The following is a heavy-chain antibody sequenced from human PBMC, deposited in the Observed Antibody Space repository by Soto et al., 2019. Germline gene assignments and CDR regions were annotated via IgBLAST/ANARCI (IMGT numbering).Heavy chain of an antibody. D-gene: IGHD2-2*01. CDR3: ARQKRYCSITSCYEGGVAYYYSGMDV. Sequence: GESLKISCKGSGYSFTSYWISWVRQMPGKGLEWRGRIDPSDSYTNYSPSFQGHVTISADKSISTAYLQWSSLKASDTAMYYGARQKRYCSITSCYEGGVAYYYSGMDVWGHGTTVTVSS. CDR2: IDPSDSYT. CDR1: GYSFTSYW. J-gene: IGHJ6*02. V-gene: IGHV5-10-1*01.